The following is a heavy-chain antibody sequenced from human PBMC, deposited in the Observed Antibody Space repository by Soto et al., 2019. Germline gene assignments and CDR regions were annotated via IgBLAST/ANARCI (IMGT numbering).Heavy chain of an antibody. CDR2: IAGNDAGA. CDR1: GFTFSSYA. V-gene: IGHV3-23*01. CDR3: AKDSLSSSTWHLYHFDH. D-gene: IGHD2-2*01. Sequence: GGSXRLSCAASGFTFSSYAMSWVRQPPGQGLQWVSTIAGNDAGADFAESVRGRFTISRDNSKNTLYLQMDSLRGEDTAIYYCAKDSLSSSTWHLYHFDHWGQGTLVTVSS. J-gene: IGHJ4*02.